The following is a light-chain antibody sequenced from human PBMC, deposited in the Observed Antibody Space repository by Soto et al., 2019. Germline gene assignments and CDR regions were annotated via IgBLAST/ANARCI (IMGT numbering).Light chain of an antibody. CDR2: EVT. V-gene: IGLV2-14*01. CDR1: SSDVGGYKH. J-gene: IGLJ1*01. CDR3: NSQSSSGIRV. Sequence: QSVLTQPASVSGSSGQSITISCTGTSSDVGGYKHVSWYQHHPGKAPKLMIYEVTSRPSGVSDRFSGSKSGYSASLTISGLQADDEADYYCNSQSSSGIRVFGTGTKVTVL.